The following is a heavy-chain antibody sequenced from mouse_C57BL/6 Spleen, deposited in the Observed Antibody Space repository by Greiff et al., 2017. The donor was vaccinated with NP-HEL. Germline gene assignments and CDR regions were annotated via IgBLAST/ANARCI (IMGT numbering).Heavy chain of an antibody. CDR3: ARGVYSDY. CDR2: IYPSDSET. CDR1: GYTFTSYW. Sequence: VQLQQPGAELVRPGSSVKLSCKASGYTFTSYWMDWVKQRPGQGLEWIGNIYPSDSETHYNQKFKDKATLTVDKSSSTAYMQLSSLTSEDSAVYYCARGVYSDYWGQGTTLTVSS. V-gene: IGHV1-61*01. D-gene: IGHD1-1*01. J-gene: IGHJ2*01.